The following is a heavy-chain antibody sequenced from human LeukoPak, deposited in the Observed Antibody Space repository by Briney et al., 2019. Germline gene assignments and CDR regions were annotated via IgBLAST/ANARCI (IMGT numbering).Heavy chain of an antibody. CDR3: ARDGRAGSLFAY. V-gene: IGHV4-59*01. D-gene: IGHD6-19*01. Sequence: PSETLSLTCTVSGGSISGYYWSWIRQPPGKGLEWVGYISYSGSTNYNPSLKSRVTISVDTSKNQFSLKLSSVTAADTAIYYCARDGRAGSLFAYWGQGTLVTVSS. CDR2: ISYSGST. CDR1: GGSISGYY. J-gene: IGHJ4*02.